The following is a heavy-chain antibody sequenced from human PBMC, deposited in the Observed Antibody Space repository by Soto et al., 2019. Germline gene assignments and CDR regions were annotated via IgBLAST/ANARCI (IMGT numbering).Heavy chain of an antibody. J-gene: IGHJ4*02. Sequence: ASVKVSCKASGYTFTSYGISWVRQAPGQGLEWMGWISAYNGNTNYAQKLQGRVTMTTDTSTSTAYMELRSLRSDDTAVYYCARVWDFWSGHEYYFDYWGQGTLVTVSS. D-gene: IGHD3-3*01. CDR2: ISAYNGNT. CDR3: ARVWDFWSGHEYYFDY. V-gene: IGHV1-18*01. CDR1: GYTFTSYG.